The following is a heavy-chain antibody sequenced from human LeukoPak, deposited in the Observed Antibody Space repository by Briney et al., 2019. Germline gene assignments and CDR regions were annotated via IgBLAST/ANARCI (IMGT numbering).Heavy chain of an antibody. CDR3: ARVDCSGGSCYFDY. CDR1: GFTFSTYS. J-gene: IGHJ4*02. Sequence: SGGSLRLSCATSGFTFSTYSMHWVRQAPGKGLEWLAVISFDASVKYYADSVKGRSTISRDNSRDTLDLQMNSLRPEDTAVYYCARVDCSGGSCYFDYWGQGTLVTVSS. CDR2: ISFDASVK. V-gene: IGHV3-30-3*01. D-gene: IGHD2-15*01.